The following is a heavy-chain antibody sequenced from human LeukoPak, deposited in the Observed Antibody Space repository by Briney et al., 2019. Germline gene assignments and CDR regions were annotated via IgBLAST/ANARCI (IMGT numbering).Heavy chain of an antibody. CDR2: INPSGGST. Sequence: GASVKVSCKASGYTFTSYYMHWVRQAPGQGLEWMGLINPSGGSTNYAQKFQGRVTITRDTSTSTVYMELSSLRSEDTAVYYCAKWSVAGTGFDYWGQGTLVTVSS. V-gene: IGHV1-46*01. D-gene: IGHD6-19*01. CDR1: GYTFTSYY. CDR3: AKWSVAGTGFDY. J-gene: IGHJ4*02.